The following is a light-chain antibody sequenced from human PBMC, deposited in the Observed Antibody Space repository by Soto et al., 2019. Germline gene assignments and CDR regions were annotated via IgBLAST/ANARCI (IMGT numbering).Light chain of an antibody. CDR2: GAS. CDR3: QQYKNWPPIT. CDR1: QSISGSY. V-gene: IGKV3-15*01. Sequence: EVVLTQSPGTLSLSPGERATLSCRASQSISGSYLAWYQQKPGQAPRLLTYGASTRATGIPARFSGSASGTEFTLTISGLQSEDFAVYYCQQYKNWPPITFGQGTRLEI. J-gene: IGKJ5*01.